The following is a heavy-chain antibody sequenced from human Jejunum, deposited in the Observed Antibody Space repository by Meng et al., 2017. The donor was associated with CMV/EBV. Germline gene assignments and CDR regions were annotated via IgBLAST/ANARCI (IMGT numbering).Heavy chain of an antibody. D-gene: IGHD2-21*02. CDR1: DYALGAGV. CDR3: MAYGDSTRWFDP. CDR2: IDSSHSAS. V-gene: IGHV1-2*02. J-gene: IGHJ5*02. Sequence: CRSSDYALGAGVQFSVRPAPGQGLVWLGYIDSSHSASIYAQVTSGTVTMTRDTSMNTIYLELTSMTSDDTAVYYCMAYGDSTRWFDPWGQGTLVTVSS.